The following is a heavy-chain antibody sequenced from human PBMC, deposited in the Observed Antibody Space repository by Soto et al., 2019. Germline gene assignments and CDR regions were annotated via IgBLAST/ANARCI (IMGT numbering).Heavy chain of an antibody. D-gene: IGHD3-10*01. CDR3: ARIGPPLDY. CDR2: IRTSGSTI. V-gene: IGHV3-11*01. J-gene: IGHJ4*02. Sequence: LSLTCTVSGGSISSYYWSWIRQPPGKGLEWVSYIRTSGSTIYYADSVKGRFTISRDNAKNSLYLQMNSLRAEDTAVYYCARIGPPLDYWGQGTLVTVS. CDR1: GGSISSYY.